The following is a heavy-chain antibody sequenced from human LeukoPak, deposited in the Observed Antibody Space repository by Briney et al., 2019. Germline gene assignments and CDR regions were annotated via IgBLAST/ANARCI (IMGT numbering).Heavy chain of an antibody. J-gene: IGHJ4*02. V-gene: IGHV5-51*01. CDR3: ARLGLYYHDSSGYYYGY. CDR2: IYPGDSDT. CDR1: GYSFTSYW. D-gene: IGHD3-22*01. Sequence: GESLKISCKGSGYSFTSYWIGWVRQMPGKGLEWMGIIYPGDSDTRYSPSFQGQVTISADKSISTAYLQWSSLKASDTAMYYCARLGLYYHDSSGYYYGYWGQGTLVTVSS.